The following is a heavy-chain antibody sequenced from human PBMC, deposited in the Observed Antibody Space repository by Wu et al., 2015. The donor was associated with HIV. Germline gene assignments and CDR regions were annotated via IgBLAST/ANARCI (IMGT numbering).Heavy chain of an antibody. CDR3: VRDQQWPTEYYNYYGMDV. Sequence: QLVQSGAEVRKPGSSVKVSCKASGGSFSSYGISWVRQAPGQGLEWMGGVIPLFGVESYAQKFHDRVKITTDESSITAYMELRSLRSDDAAVYYCVRDQQWPTEYYNYYGMDVWGQGTTVTVSS. D-gene: IGHD6-19*01. J-gene: IGHJ6*02. CDR2: VIPLFGVE. V-gene: IGHV1-69*05. CDR1: GGSFSSYG.